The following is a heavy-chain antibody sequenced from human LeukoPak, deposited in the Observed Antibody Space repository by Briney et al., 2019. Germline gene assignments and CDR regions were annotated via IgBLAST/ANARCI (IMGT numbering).Heavy chain of an antibody. V-gene: IGHV4-34*01. Sequence: SETLSLTCAVYGGSFSGYYWSWLRQPPGKGLEWIGEINHSGSTNYNPSLKSRVTISVDTSKNQFSLKLSSVTAADTAVYYCARGPLYYDFWSGQGRYCYYMDVWGKGTTVTVSS. CDR3: ARGPLYYDFWSGQGRYCYYMDV. J-gene: IGHJ6*03. CDR2: INHSGST. D-gene: IGHD3-3*01. CDR1: GGSFSGYY.